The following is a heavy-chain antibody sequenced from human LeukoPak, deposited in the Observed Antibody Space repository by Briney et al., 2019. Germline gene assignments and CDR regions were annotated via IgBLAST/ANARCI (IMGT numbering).Heavy chain of an antibody. CDR1: GGSISSYY. D-gene: IGHD2-2*01. CDR2: IYTSGST. Sequence: SETLSLTCTVSGGSISSYYWSWIRQPAGKGLGWIGRIYTSGSTNYNPSLKSRVTISVDTSKNQFSLRLTSVTAADTAVYYCARVLGLYQEGMDVWGPGITVTVSS. J-gene: IGHJ6*02. V-gene: IGHV4-4*07. CDR3: ARVLGLYQEGMDV.